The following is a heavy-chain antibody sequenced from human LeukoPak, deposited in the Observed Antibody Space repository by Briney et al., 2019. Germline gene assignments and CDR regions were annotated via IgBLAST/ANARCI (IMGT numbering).Heavy chain of an antibody. CDR1: GYTFTSYE. D-gene: IGHD3-10*01. CDR2: MNPNSGNT. Sequence: GASVKVSCKPSGYTFTSYEINGVGQATGQGLEWMGWMNPNSGNTGYAQKFQGRVTMTRNTSIRRAYVELSSVRCAGPAGCYCARGGRVRYLYYYYYYFMDVWGQGTTLTVS. J-gene: IGHJ6*02. CDR3: ARGGRVRYLYYYYYYFMDV. V-gene: IGHV1-8*01.